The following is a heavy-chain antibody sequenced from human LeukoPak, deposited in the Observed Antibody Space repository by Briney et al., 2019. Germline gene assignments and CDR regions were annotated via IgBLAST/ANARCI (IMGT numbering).Heavy chain of an antibody. Sequence: GGSLRLSCAASGFTFSSYWMHWVRQAPGKGLVWVSRINSDGSSTRYADSVKGRLTISRDNAKNTLYLQMNSLRAEDTAVYYCARLASSGPPFSDYWGQGTLVTVSS. V-gene: IGHV3-74*01. J-gene: IGHJ4*02. CDR3: ARLASSGPPFSDY. CDR1: GFTFSSYW. D-gene: IGHD6-19*01. CDR2: INSDGSST.